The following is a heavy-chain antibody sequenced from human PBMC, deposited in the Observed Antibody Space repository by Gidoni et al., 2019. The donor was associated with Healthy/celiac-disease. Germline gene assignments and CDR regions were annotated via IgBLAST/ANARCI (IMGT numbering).Heavy chain of an antibody. J-gene: IGHJ4*02. CDR3: AREFYSSSWYYFDY. D-gene: IGHD6-13*01. CDR1: GGTFSSYA. CDR2: IIPIFGTA. Sequence: QVQLVQSGAGVKKPGSSVKVSCKASGGTFSSYAISWVRQAPGQGLEWMGGIIPIFGTANYAQKLHGRVTITADESTSTAYMELSSLRSEDTAVYYCAREFYSSSWYYFDYWGQGTLVTVSS. V-gene: IGHV1-69*01.